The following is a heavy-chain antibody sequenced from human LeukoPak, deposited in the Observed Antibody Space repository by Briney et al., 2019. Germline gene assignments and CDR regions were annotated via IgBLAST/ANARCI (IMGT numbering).Heavy chain of an antibody. CDR1: GFTFSSYA. CDR2: ISYDGSNK. CDR3: ARDPSIGDCYSFDY. V-gene: IGHV3-30-3*01. D-gene: IGHD2-21*02. J-gene: IGHJ4*02. Sequence: GRSLRLSCAASGFTFSSYAMHWVRQAPGKGLEWVAVISYDGSNKYYADSVKGRFTISRDNSKNTLYLQMNSLRAEDTAVYYCARDPSIGDCYSFDYWGQGTLVTVSS.